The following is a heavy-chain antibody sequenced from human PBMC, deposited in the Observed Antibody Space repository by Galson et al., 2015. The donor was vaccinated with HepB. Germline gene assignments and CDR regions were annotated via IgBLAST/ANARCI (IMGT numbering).Heavy chain of an antibody. CDR1: GGTFSSYA. J-gene: IGHJ4*02. Sequence: SVKVYCKASGGTFSSYAISWVRQAPGQGLEWVGRIIPILGIANYAQKFQGRVTITADKSTSTAYMELSSLRSEDTAVYYCARSEYYDSSVPLSGWGQGTLVTVSS. CDR2: IIPILGIA. CDR3: ARSEYYDSSVPLSG. D-gene: IGHD3-22*01. V-gene: IGHV1-69*04.